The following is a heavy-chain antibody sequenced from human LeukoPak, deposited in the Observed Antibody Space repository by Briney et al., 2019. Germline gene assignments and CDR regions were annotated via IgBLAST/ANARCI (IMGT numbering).Heavy chain of an antibody. CDR1: GFTFNAYS. V-gene: IGHV3-21*06. D-gene: IGHD5-24*01. Sequence: GGSLRLSCAASGFTFNAYSMNWVPQAPGKGLEWVSSISTSSSYIYYADSVKGRFTISTDNAKNSLYLQMNSLRAEDTAVYYCARPRGNVEMATIPFDYWGQGTLVTISS. CDR2: ISTSSSYI. CDR3: ARPRGNVEMATIPFDY. J-gene: IGHJ4*02.